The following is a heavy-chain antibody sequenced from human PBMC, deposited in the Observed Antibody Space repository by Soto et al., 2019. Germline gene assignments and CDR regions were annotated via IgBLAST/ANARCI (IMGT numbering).Heavy chain of an antibody. D-gene: IGHD5-12*01. CDR3: AREESGLFDY. J-gene: IGHJ4*02. CDR1: GGSIGDYY. Sequence: SETLSLTCTVSGGSIGDYYWSWLRQSAGKGLEYIGRLYFGGTTTYNPSLKSRVTMSVDTSKKQFSLKLTSVTAADTAVYYCAREESGLFDYWGQGRLVTVSS. V-gene: IGHV4-4*07. CDR2: LYFGGTT.